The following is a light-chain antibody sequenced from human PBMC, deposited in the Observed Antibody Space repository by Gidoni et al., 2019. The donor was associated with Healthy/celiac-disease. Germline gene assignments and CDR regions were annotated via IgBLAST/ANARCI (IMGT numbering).Light chain of an antibody. CDR2: AES. CDR1: QSISSH. V-gene: IGKV1-39*01. Sequence: DIQMTQSPSSLSASVGDRVTITCRASQSISSHLNWYQQKPGKAPKLLIYAESSLQSGVPSRCSGSGAGTDVTLTISSLQPEDFATDYCQQSYSTPWTFGQGTKVEIK. J-gene: IGKJ1*01. CDR3: QQSYSTPWT.